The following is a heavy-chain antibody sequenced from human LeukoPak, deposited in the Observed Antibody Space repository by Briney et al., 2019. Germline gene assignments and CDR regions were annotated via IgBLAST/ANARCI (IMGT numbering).Heavy chain of an antibody. D-gene: IGHD3-9*01. J-gene: IGHJ4*02. CDR3: ARHATHYDVLAGVYHYAGYYFDF. CDR2: IYYTEKT. V-gene: IGHV4-39*01. CDR1: GDSISSTNYY. Sequence: SETLSLTCTVSGDSISSTNYYWGWIRQSPGRGLEWIGSIYYTEKTYFNPSLKSRVTISVDTSKEHFSLKLNSLTAADTAVYYCARHATHYDVLAGVYHYAGYYFDFWGQGTLVTVSS.